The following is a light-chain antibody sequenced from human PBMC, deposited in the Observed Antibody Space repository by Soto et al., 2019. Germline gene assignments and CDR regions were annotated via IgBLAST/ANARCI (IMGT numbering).Light chain of an antibody. V-gene: IGKV3-11*01. CDR3: QQRSNWPLMYT. J-gene: IGKJ2*01. CDR2: DAS. Sequence: EIVLTQSPATLSLSPGERATLSCRASQSVSSYLAWYQQKPGQAPRLLIYDASNRATGIPARFSGSGSWTDFTLTISSLEPEYFAVYYCQQRSNWPLMYTFGQGTKLEIK. CDR1: QSVSSY.